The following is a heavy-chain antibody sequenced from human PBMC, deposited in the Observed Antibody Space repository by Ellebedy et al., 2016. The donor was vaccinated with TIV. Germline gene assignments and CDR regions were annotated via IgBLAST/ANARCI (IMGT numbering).Heavy chain of an antibody. V-gene: IGHV1-46*01. CDR2: IHPSSSLK. J-gene: IGHJ4*02. Sequence: ASVKVPCXASGYTFARYNMHWVRPAPGQGLVWMGKIHPSSSLKRYAKKFQGRVTMTRDTSTSTLYMELSSLRSEDTAVYYCLRDLNWIFGDVWGQGTLVTVSS. D-gene: IGHD1-1*01. CDR1: GYTFARYN. CDR3: LRDLNWIFGDV.